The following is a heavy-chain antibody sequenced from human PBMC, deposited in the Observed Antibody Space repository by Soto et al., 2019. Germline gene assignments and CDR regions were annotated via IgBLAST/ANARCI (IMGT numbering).Heavy chain of an antibody. Sequence: PSETLSLTCTVSGGSISSYYWSWIRQPPGKGLEWIGYIYYSGSTNYNPSLKSRVTISVDTSKNQFSLKLSSVTAADTAVYYCARVSVVVAASYYFDYWGQGTLVTVSS. V-gene: IGHV4-59*01. CDR3: ARVSVVVAASYYFDY. D-gene: IGHD2-15*01. J-gene: IGHJ4*02. CDR1: GGSISSYY. CDR2: IYYSGST.